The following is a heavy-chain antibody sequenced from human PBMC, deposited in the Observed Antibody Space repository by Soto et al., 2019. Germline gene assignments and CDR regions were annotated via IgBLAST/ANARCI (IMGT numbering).Heavy chain of an antibody. J-gene: IGHJ4*02. D-gene: IGHD3-16*01. Sequence: SETLSLTCTVSGASISSGGYYWIWIRQGPGKGLESIGYIYYSASTYYNPSLKSRVTISVDTSNNQFSLKMSSVTAADTAMYYCGGPTGDGFNGGFDYWGQGTLVTVSS. CDR2: IYYSAST. V-gene: IGHV4-31*03. CDR3: GGPTGDGFNGGFDY. CDR1: GASISSGGYY.